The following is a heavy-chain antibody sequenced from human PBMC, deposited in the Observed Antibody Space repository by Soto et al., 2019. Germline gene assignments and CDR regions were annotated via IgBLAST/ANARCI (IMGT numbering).Heavy chain of an antibody. J-gene: IGHJ3*02. Sequence: QVQWVDSGGGVVQPGTSLRLSCEASGFTFSGFGMHWVRQAPGKGLEWVAVIWYDGSKKYYADCVKGRFTISRDNSKNALYLQMNSLRAEDTAVYYCARGRGGSYGGNSAHFDIWGQGTLVTVSS. V-gene: IGHV3-33*01. D-gene: IGHD4-17*01. CDR2: IWYDGSKK. CDR1: GFTFSGFG. CDR3: ARGRGGSYGGNSAHFDI.